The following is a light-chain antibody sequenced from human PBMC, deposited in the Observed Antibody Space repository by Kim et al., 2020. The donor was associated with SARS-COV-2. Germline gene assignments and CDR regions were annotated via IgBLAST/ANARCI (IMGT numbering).Light chain of an antibody. CDR2: QDT. CDR1: KLGDKY. CDR3: QAWDSSTVV. J-gene: IGLJ2*01. V-gene: IGLV3-1*01. Sequence: VSPGQTASLTCSGDKLGDKYACWYQQRPGQSPVLVIYQDTKRPSGIPERFSGSNSGNTATLTISGTQAMDEADYYCQAWDSSTVVFGGGTKLTVL.